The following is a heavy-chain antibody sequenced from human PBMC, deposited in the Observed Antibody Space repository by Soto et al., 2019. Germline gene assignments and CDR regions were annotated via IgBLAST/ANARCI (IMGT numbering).Heavy chain of an antibody. CDR1: GYTFTNYY. D-gene: IGHD3-3*01. CDR3: AREYYGGYYDY. Sequence: QVQLVQSEAEVKTPGASVKLSCRASGYTFTNYYVHWVRQAPGQGLEWMGVSNPDGGTNYPRKFQDRTTLTRDTSTSTVYMELNGLRSADTATYFCAREYYGGYYDYWGQGTLLSVSP. CDR2: SNPDGGT. J-gene: IGHJ4*02. V-gene: IGHV1-46*01.